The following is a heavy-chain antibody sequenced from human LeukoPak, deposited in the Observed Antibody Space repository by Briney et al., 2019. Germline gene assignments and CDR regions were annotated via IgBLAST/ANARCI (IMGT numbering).Heavy chain of an antibody. CDR2: IKRNEDEL. V-gene: IGHV3-7*01. J-gene: IGHJ4*02. CDR1: GFTSSSYW. Sequence: GGSLRLSCAASGFTSSSYWMTWVRQAPGKGLEWVANIKRNEDELNYVDSVEDRFTISRDNAKNSLYLHMTGLRAEDTAVYYCARELRTFDSWGQGTLVTVSS. CDR3: ARELRTFDS. D-gene: IGHD3-16*01.